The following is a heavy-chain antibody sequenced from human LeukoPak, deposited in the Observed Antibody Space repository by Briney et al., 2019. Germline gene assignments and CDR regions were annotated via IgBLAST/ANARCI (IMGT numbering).Heavy chain of an antibody. CDR3: ARADWDTAMIDY. D-gene: IGHD5-18*01. CDR1: GFTFSSYS. Sequence: GGSLRLSCAASGFTFSSYSMNWVRQAPGKGLEWVSSISSSSYIYYADSVKGRFTISRDNAKNSLYLQMNSLRAEDTAVYYYARADWDTAMIDYWGQGTLVTVSS. CDR2: ISSSSYI. V-gene: IGHV3-21*01. J-gene: IGHJ4*02.